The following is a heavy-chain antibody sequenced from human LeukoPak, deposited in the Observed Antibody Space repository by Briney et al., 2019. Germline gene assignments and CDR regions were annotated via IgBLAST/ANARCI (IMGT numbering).Heavy chain of an antibody. V-gene: IGHV4-4*09. CDR3: ATSNDAKIAPFDH. CDR1: GVSMSAFQ. J-gene: IGHJ4*02. Sequence: KASETLSLTCTVSGVSMSAFQWSWVRQSPEKGLEWIGCVNTKGETNYNPSLKSRVITSVYTSKSQFSLRLTSVTAADTAVYYCATSNDAKIAPFDHWGQGALVTVSS. D-gene: IGHD2-8*01. CDR2: VNTKGET.